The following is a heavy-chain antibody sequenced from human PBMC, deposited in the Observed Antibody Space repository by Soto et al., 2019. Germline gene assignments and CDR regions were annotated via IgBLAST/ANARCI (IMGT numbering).Heavy chain of an antibody. D-gene: IGHD5-12*01. CDR3: ARGLGYEHYYGMDV. Sequence: PXESLTISRKCSGYSFTSYWLAWVRQMPGKGLEWMGIIYPGDSDTRYSPSFQGQVTISADKSISTAYLQWSSLKASDTAMYYCARGLGYEHYYGMDVWGQGTTVTVSS. V-gene: IGHV5-51*01. CDR2: IYPGDSDT. J-gene: IGHJ6*02. CDR1: GYSFTSYW.